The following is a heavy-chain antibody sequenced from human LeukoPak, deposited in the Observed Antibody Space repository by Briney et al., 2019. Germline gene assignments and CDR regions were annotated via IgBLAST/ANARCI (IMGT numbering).Heavy chain of an antibody. CDR2: IKEDGSEI. Sequence: GGSLRLSCAASAFCFSTYWMSWVRQAPGKGLEWVANIKEDGSEINYVDSVKGRFTISRDNAKNSLYLQMNSLRVEDTAVYYCARDRGYSSFDYWGQGTLVTVSS. CDR1: AFCFSTYW. CDR3: ARDRGYSSFDY. J-gene: IGHJ4*02. V-gene: IGHV3-7*01. D-gene: IGHD4-23*01.